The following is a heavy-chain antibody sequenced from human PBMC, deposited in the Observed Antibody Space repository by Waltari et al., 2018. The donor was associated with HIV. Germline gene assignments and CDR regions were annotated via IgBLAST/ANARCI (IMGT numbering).Heavy chain of an antibody. J-gene: IGHJ4*02. V-gene: IGHV1-18*01. CDR2: ISTDNANT. D-gene: IGHD1-26*01. CDR1: GYTFLSYG. Sequence: QVHLVQSGAEMKKPGASVKVSCKASGYTFLSYGISWVRQAPGHGLEWMGWISTDNANTNYAQSLQGRVTMTTDTSTTTAYMELRSLTSDDTAVYYCARDGLRYSGTFYSDYWGQGTLVTVSS. CDR3: ARDGLRYSGTFYSDY.